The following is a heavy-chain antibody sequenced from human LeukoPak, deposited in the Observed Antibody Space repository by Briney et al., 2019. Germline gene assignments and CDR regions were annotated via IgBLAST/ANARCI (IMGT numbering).Heavy chain of an antibody. CDR2: ISWNSGTI. CDR3: AKDNRRHYTSGPNPDSLH. V-gene: IGHV3-9*01. CDR1: GFIFNNYA. D-gene: IGHD6-19*01. J-gene: IGHJ4*02. Sequence: GRSLRLSCAGSGFIFNNYAMHWVRQPPGKGLEWVLGISWNSGTIDYADSVRGRFTISRDNAKNSLYLQMDSLRVEDTAFYYCAKDNRRHYTSGPNPDSLHWGQGALVTVSS.